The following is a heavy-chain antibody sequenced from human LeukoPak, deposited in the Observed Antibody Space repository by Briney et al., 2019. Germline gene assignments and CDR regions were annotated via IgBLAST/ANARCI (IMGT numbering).Heavy chain of an antibody. V-gene: IGHV1-2*02. CDR3: ARDSRLLWFGEVNLDY. CDR1: GYTFTGYY. CDR2: INPNSGGT. D-gene: IGHD3-10*01. J-gene: IGHJ4*02. Sequence: GASVKVSCKASGYTFTGYYMHWVRQAPGQGLEWMGWINPNSGGTNYAQKFQGRVTMTRDTSISTAYMELSRLRSDDTAVYYCARDSRLLWFGEVNLDYWGQGTLVTVSS.